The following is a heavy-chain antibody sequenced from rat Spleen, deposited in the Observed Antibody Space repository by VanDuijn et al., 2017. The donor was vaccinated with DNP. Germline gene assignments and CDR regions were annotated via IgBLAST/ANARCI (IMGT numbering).Heavy chain of an antibody. CDR3: ARHGRRVFDY. D-gene: IGHD1-11*01. J-gene: IGHJ2*01. V-gene: IGHV5-22*01. CDR1: EFTFSKSD. CDR2: ISYFGDNT. Sequence: EVQLVESGGGLVQPGRSLKLSCAASEFTFSKSDVAWVRQAPTKGLELVAYISYFGDNTYSGDSVKGRFTIYRDNAKSTLYLQMNSLRSEDMATYYCARHGRRVFDYWGQGVMVTVSS.